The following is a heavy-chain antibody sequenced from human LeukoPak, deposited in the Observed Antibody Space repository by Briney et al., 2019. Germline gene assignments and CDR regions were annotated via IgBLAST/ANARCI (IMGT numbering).Heavy chain of an antibody. J-gene: IGHJ4*02. CDR2: IYTSGST. CDR3: ARVSVSQMATGVLDY. CDR1: GGSISSYY. Sequence: SETLSLTCTVSGGSISSYYWSWIRQPAGKGLEWIGRIYTSGSTNYNPSLKSRATMSVDTSKNQFSLKLSSVTAADTAVYYCARVSVSQMATGVLDYWGQGTLVTVSS. V-gene: IGHV4-4*07. D-gene: IGHD5-24*01.